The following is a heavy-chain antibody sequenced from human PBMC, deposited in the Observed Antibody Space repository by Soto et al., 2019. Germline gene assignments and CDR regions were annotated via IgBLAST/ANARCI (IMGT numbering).Heavy chain of an antibody. CDR2: IYPGDSDT. CDR1: GYSFTSYW. CDR3: AGQELQLTGYYYYGMDV. Sequence: GESLKISCKGSGYSFTSYWIGWVRQMPGRGLEWRGIIYPGDSDTRYSPSFHGQVTISADKSISTASLQWSSLKASDTAMYDCAGQELQLTGYYYYGMDVWGQGTTVTVSS. J-gene: IGHJ6*02. D-gene: IGHD1-26*01. V-gene: IGHV5-51*01.